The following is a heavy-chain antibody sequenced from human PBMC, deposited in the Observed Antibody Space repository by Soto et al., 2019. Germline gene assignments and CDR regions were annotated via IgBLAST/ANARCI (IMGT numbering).Heavy chain of an antibody. CDR1: GFSLSTSGVG. J-gene: IGHJ6*02. CDR3: AYLPWSGGSCDWFSFSGMDV. D-gene: IGHD2-15*01. Sequence: QITLKESGPTLVKPTQTLTLTCTFSGFSLSTSGVGVAWIRQPPGKALEWLALIYWDDDKRYRPSLESRLTITKDPSKILVVLTLTNMDSLDTATYYCAYLPWSGGSCDWFSFSGMDVWGQGTTVTVSS. V-gene: IGHV2-5*02. CDR2: IYWDDDK.